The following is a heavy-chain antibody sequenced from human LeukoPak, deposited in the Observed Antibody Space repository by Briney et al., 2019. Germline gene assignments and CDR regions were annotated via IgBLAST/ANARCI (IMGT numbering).Heavy chain of an antibody. CDR3: ARHRGSSSLFDY. CDR1: GGSFSSNDYY. V-gene: IGHV4-39*01. CDR2: IYYSGST. Sequence: SETLSLTCTVSGGSFSSNDYYWDRIRQPPGMGLEYIGSIYYSGSTYYNPSLKSRVTISVDTSKNQFSLKLSSVTAADTAVYYCARHRGSSSLFDYWGQGTLVTVSS. D-gene: IGHD6-6*01. J-gene: IGHJ4*02.